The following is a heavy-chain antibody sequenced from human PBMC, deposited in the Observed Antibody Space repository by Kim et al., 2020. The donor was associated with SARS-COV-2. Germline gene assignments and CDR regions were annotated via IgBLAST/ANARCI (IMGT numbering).Heavy chain of an antibody. CDR2: ISSSSSTI. J-gene: IGHJ6*02. V-gene: IGHV3-48*04. CDR1: GFTFSSYS. D-gene: IGHD6-6*01. CDR3: ARNPSSLGMDV. Sequence: GGSLRLSCAASGFTFSSYSMNWVRQAPGKGLEWVSYISSSSSTIYYADSVKGRFTISRDNAKNSLYLQMNSLRAEDTAVYYCARNPSSLGMDVWGQGTTVTVSS.